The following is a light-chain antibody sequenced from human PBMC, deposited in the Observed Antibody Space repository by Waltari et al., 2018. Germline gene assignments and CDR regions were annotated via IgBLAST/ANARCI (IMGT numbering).Light chain of an antibody. Sequence: QSALTQLPSASGSPGQSVTMSCTGTSSDVGGDNYVSWYQQHPGKAPKLLIYQVSKRASGGPERLSGPRSGDAACLAVSGVQAEDEAEYFCTSHAGTNSVFGGGTKLTVL. CDR3: TSHAGTNSV. V-gene: IGLV2-8*01. CDR1: SSDVGGDNY. J-gene: IGLJ3*02. CDR2: QVS.